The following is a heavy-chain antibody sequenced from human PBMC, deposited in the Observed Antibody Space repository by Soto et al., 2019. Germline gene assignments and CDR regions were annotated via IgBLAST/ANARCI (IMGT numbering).Heavy chain of an antibody. CDR3: ARRDHSNSRGWFDP. CDR2: IYYDGTT. Sequence: QLQLQESGPGLVKPSETLSLTCTVSGGSVSSSSYYWGWIRQPPGKGREWIGNIYYDGTTYYYPSLSSRVTIAVDTSKNQFSLRLNSVTAADTAVYYCARRDHSNSRGWFDPWVPGTLVTVSS. CDR1: GGSVSSSSYY. D-gene: IGHD4-4*01. J-gene: IGHJ5*02. V-gene: IGHV4-39*01.